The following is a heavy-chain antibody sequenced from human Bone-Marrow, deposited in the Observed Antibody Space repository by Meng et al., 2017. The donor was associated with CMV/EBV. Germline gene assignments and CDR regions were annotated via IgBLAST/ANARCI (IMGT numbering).Heavy chain of an antibody. V-gene: IGHV3-7*03. J-gene: IGHJ6*02. CDR3: ARWIGSGYYKVDKVTDYYYYGMDV. D-gene: IGHD3-3*01. Sequence: GGSLRLSCAASGFTFSAYWMSWVRQAPGKGLEWVANINQDGSEKHYVDSVKGRFTISRDNAKNSLYLQMNSLRAEDTALYYCARWIGSGYYKVDKVTDYYYYGMDVWGQGTTVTVSS. CDR2: INQDGSEK. CDR1: GFTFSAYW.